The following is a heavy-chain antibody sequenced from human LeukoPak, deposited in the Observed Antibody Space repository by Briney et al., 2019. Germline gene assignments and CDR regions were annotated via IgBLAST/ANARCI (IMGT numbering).Heavy chain of an antibody. J-gene: IGHJ4*02. CDR1: GGTFSSYA. CDR2: IIPIFGTA. Sequence: ASVKVSCKASGGTFSSYAISWVRQAPGQGLEWMGGIIPIFGTANYAQKFQGRVTITADESTSTAYMELGSLRSEDTAVYYCARDRVGYSYGATFDYWGQGTLVTVSS. D-gene: IGHD5-18*01. CDR3: ARDRVGYSYGATFDY. V-gene: IGHV1-69*13.